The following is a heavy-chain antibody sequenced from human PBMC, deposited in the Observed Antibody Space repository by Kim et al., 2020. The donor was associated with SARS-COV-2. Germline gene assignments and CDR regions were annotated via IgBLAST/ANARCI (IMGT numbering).Heavy chain of an antibody. CDR3: AKDVSRITMFGVVTRGGMDV. D-gene: IGHD3-3*01. Sequence: GGSLRLSCAASGFTFSSYAMSWVRQAPGKGLEWVSAISGSGGSTYYADSVKGRFTISRDNSKNTLYLQMNSLRAEDTAVYYCAKDVSRITMFGVVTRGGMDVGGQGTTVTVSS. CDR2: ISGSGGST. J-gene: IGHJ6*02. CDR1: GFTFSSYA. V-gene: IGHV3-23*01.